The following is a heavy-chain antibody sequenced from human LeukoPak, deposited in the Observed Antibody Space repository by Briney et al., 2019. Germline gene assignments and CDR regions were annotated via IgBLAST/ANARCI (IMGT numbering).Heavy chain of an antibody. D-gene: IGHD5-12*01. CDR3: ARDNTRYSGYEMDY. Sequence: GASVKVSCKASGYTFTSYAISWVRQAPGQGLEWMGRIIPILGIANYAQKFQGRVTITADKSTSTAYMELSSLRSEDTAVYYCARDNTRYSGYEMDYWGQGTLVTVSS. J-gene: IGHJ4*02. CDR1: GYTFTSYA. V-gene: IGHV1-69*04. CDR2: IIPILGIA.